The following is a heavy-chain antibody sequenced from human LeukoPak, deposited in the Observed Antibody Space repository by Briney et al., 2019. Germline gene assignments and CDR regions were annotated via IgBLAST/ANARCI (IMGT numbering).Heavy chain of an antibody. D-gene: IGHD4-11*01. CDR1: GGSFSGYY. CDR3: ARSWATTVAVFDY. Sequence: TSETLSLTCAVYGGSFSGYYWSWIRQPPWKGLEWIGEINHSGSTNYNQSLKSRVTISVDTSKNQFSLKLSSVTAADTAVYYCARSWATTVAVFDYWGQGTLVTVSS. J-gene: IGHJ4*02. V-gene: IGHV4-34*01. CDR2: INHSGST.